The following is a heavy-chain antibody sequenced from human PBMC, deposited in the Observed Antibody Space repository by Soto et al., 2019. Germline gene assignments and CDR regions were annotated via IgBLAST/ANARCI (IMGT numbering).Heavy chain of an antibody. CDR1: GYTFTSYY. V-gene: IGHV1-18*01. J-gene: IGHJ5*02. CDR2: ISGYNGNT. D-gene: IGHD2-15*01. Sequence: ASVKVSCKASGYTFTSYYISWVRQAPGQGLEWMGWISGYNGNTNYAQKLQGRVTMTTDTSTSTAYMELRSLRSDDTAVYYCARGIGSLWPGRRFDPWGQGTLVTVSS. CDR3: ARGIGSLWPGRRFDP.